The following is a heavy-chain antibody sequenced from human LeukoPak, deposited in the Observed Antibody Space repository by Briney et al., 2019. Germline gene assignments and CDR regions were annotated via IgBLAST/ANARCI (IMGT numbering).Heavy chain of an antibody. D-gene: IGHD4-17*01. CDR2: INPNSGGT. J-gene: IGHJ4*02. CDR1: GYTFTGYY. CDR3: ATTGYPSGFFPY. Sequence: ASVKVSCKASGYTFTGYYMHWVRQAPGQGLEWMGWINPNSGGTNYAQKFQGRVTMTEDTSTDTAYMELSSLRSEDTAVYYCATTGYPSGFFPYWGQGTLVTVSS. V-gene: IGHV1-2*02.